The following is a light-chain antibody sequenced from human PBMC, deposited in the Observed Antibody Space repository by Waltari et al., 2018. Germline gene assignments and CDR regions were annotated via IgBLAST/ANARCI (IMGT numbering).Light chain of an antibody. Sequence: DIQMTQSPSSLSASVGDRVTLTCRASQNISTYLNWYQQKPGKAPNVLIYAASSLQSGVPLRFSGSGSGTHFTLTINSLQPEDFATYYCQQSYTTPRTFGQGTNLQIK. CDR2: AAS. CDR3: QQSYTTPRT. J-gene: IGKJ2*01. V-gene: IGKV1-39*01. CDR1: QNISTY.